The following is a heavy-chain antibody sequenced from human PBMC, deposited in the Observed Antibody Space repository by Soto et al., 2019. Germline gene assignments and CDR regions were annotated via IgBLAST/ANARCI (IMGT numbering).Heavy chain of an antibody. Sequence: SETLSLTCTVSGGSISSGGYYWSWIRQHPGKGLEWIGYIYYSGSTYYNPSLKSRVTISVDTSKNQFSLKLSSVTAADTAVYYCARDWFSGAAGLRYNWFDPWGQGTLVTVSS. CDR2: IYYSGST. CDR3: ARDWFSGAAGLRYNWFDP. V-gene: IGHV4-31*03. CDR1: GGSISSGGYY. D-gene: IGHD6-13*01. J-gene: IGHJ5*02.